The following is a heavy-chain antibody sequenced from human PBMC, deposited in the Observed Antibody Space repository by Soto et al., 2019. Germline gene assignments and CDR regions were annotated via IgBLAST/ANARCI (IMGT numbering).Heavy chain of an antibody. CDR2: MINSGDET. CDR3: AKDAARTSGWYYFDF. J-gene: IGHJ4*02. Sequence: GGSRRLSWAASGFTFRTYAMGWVRQAPGKGLEWVSVMINSGDETYYADSVKGRFTISRDNFQNTLYLQLSSLRAEDTAVYYCAKDAARTSGWYYFDFWGQGTLVTVSS. CDR1: GFTFRTYA. D-gene: IGHD6-19*01. V-gene: IGHV3-23*01.